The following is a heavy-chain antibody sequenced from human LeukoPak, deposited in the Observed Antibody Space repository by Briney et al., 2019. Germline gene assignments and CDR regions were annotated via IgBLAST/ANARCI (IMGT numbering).Heavy chain of an antibody. J-gene: IGHJ4*02. V-gene: IGHV3-23*01. CDR2: ISGSGGYT. Sequence: GGSLRLSCAGAGLSFSTYGITWVRQAPGMGLESVSAISGSGGYTYYADSVKGRFTISRDHSKNTLYLQMNSLRAEDTAIYYCAKAEGKNPTGGRWLDWGQGTLVTVSS. CDR3: AKAEGKNPTGGRWLD. D-gene: IGHD6-19*01. CDR1: GLSFSTYG.